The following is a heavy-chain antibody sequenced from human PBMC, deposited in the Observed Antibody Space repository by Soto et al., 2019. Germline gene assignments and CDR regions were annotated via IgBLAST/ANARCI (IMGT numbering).Heavy chain of an antibody. D-gene: IGHD1-26*01. V-gene: IGHV3-48*03. CDR1: GFTFIRYE. CDR3: ARRGSGSYVWHFDL. J-gene: IGHJ2*01. Sequence: PGGSLRLSCADSGFTFIRYETNWVRQAPGKGLGGGSYISSTSITLYYADSVKGRFTIYRDNAKNSLYLRVNSLRDEAKAVYYCARRGSGSYVWHFDLWGHGTPVTVSS. CDR2: ISSTSITL.